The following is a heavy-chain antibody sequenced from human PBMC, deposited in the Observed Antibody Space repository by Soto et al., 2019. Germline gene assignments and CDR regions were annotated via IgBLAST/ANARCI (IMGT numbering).Heavy chain of an antibody. CDR2: FDPEDGET. Sequence: ASVKVSCKVSGYTLTELSMHWVRQAPGKGLEWMGGFDPEDGETIYAQEFQGRVTMTEDTSTDTAYMELSSLRSEDTAVYYCATGPILNYYDSSGYHDYWGQGTPVPVYS. CDR3: ATGPILNYYDSSGYHDY. D-gene: IGHD3-22*01. CDR1: GYTLTELS. V-gene: IGHV1-24*01. J-gene: IGHJ4*02.